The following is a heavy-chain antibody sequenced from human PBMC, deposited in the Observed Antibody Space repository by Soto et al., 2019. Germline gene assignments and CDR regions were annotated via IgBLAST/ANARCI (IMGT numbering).Heavy chain of an antibody. D-gene: IGHD3-9*01. CDR3: AKNPMRDILTGYYLFNWFDP. CDR2: ISGSGGST. Sequence: GGSLRLSCAASGFTFSSYAMSWVRQAPGKGLEWVSAISGSGGSTYYADSVKGRFTISRDNSKNTLYLQMNSLRAEDTAVYYCAKNPMRDILTGYYLFNWFDPWGQGTLVTVSS. V-gene: IGHV3-23*01. CDR1: GFTFSSYA. J-gene: IGHJ5*02.